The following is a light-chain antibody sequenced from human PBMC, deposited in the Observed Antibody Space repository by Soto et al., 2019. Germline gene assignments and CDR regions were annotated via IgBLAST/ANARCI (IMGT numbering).Light chain of an antibody. CDR2: GAS. CDR3: QQYHNWPPQYT. Sequence: EIVMTQSPASLSVSPGDGATLSCRASQTVASNLAWYQQKPGQGPRLLIHGASNRAAGVPARFSGSGSGTDFTLTISSLRSEDFAVYYCQQYHNWPPQYTFGQGTKLQIK. CDR1: QTVASN. J-gene: IGKJ2*01. V-gene: IGKV3-15*01.